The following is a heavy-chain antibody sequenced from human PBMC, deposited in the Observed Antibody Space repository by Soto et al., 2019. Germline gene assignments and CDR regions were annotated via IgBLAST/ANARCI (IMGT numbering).Heavy chain of an antibody. CDR3: AKWNGGFDY. Sequence: QVQLVESGGGVVQPGRSLRLSCAAAGLTFSSYGMHWVRQAPGKGLEWVAVISYDGSYKYYADSVKGRFTISRDNSTNTLYLQMNSLRAEDTAVYYCAKWNGGFDYWGQGTLVTVSS. CDR2: ISYDGSYK. V-gene: IGHV3-30*18. D-gene: IGHD3-16*01. CDR1: GLTFSSYG. J-gene: IGHJ4*02.